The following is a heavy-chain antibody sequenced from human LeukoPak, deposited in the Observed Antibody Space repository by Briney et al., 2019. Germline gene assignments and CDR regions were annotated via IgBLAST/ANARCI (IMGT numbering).Heavy chain of an antibody. V-gene: IGHV1-46*01. CDR2: INPSGGTT. D-gene: IGHD3-3*01. J-gene: IGHJ5*02. CDR1: GYTFTSYH. Sequence: GASVKVSCKASGYTFTSYHMHWVRQAPGQGLEWMGIINPSGGTTNYAQKFRGRVTMTRDMSTSTVYMELSSLRSEDTAVYYCAIGVVRTQTTYGPHRFDPWGQGTLVTVSS. CDR3: AIGVVRTQTTYGPHRFDP.